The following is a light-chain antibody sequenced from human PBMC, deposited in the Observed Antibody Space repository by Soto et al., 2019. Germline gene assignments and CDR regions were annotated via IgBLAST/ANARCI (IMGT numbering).Light chain of an antibody. CDR2: KAS. J-gene: IGKJ1*01. V-gene: IGKV1-5*03. Sequence: IQLTQSPSFLSASVGDRVPITCRASQTISSWLAWYQQKPGKAPKLLIYKASTLKSGVPSRFSGSGSGTEFTLTISSLQPDDFATYYCQHYNSYSEAFGQGTKVAI. CDR3: QHYNSYSEA. CDR1: QTISSW.